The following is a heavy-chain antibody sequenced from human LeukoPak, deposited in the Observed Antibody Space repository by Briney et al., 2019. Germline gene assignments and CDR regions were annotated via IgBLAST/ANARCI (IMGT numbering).Heavy chain of an antibody. CDR1: GGSISSPY. CDR2: IYYGGST. V-gene: IGHV4-59*08. Sequence: SETLSLTCTVSGGSISSPYWTWIRQPPGKGLEWIGYIYYGGSTDYSPSLKSRATISLDTSKNQFSLHLTSVTAADTAVYYCARVRGEEYYYYMDVWGKGTTVTVSS. D-gene: IGHD3-10*01. J-gene: IGHJ6*03. CDR3: ARVRGEEYYYYMDV.